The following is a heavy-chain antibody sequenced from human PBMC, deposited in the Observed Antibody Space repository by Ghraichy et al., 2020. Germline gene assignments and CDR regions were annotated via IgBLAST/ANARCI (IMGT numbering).Heavy chain of an antibody. V-gene: IGHV1-69*13. D-gene: IGHD1-26*01. J-gene: IGHJ6*02. Sequence: SVKVSCKASGGTFSTYTISWVRQAPGQGLEWMGGIVPVYGTAKYAQKIQGRATITADESTSTAYMELNSLRSEDTAVYYCASGAGGSYSGYYGMDVWGQGTTVTVSS. CDR2: IVPVYGTA. CDR3: ASGAGGSYSGYYGMDV. CDR1: GGTFSTYT.